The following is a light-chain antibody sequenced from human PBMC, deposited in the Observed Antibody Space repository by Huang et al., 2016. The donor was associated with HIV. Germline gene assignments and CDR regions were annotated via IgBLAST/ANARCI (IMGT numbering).Light chain of an antibody. CDR1: QNISNN. CDR2: GAS. CDR3: QQYDNWPPRST. J-gene: IGKJ1*01. V-gene: IGKV3-15*01. Sequence: EIVMTQSPVTLSVSPGERASLSCRASQNISNNLAWYQQEPGQAPRLLIYGASTRANGTPARFSGSGSGTEFTLTISSLQSADVAVYYCQQYDNWPPRSTFGQGTKVEIK.